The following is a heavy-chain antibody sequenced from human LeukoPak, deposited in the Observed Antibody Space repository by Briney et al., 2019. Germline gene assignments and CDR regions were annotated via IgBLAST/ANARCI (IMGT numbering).Heavy chain of an antibody. CDR2: INHNGGRT. D-gene: IGHD2-15*01. CDR3: AKADRVASAATLDY. J-gene: IGHJ4*02. CDR1: GFTFNNYA. V-gene: IGHV3-23*01. Sequence: GGSLRLSCAASGFTFNNYAMTWVRQAPGKGLEWVSTINHNGGRTYYADSLEGRFAISRDNSKNTLFLQMNSLRAEDTAVYYCAKADRVASAATLDYWGQGTLVTVSS.